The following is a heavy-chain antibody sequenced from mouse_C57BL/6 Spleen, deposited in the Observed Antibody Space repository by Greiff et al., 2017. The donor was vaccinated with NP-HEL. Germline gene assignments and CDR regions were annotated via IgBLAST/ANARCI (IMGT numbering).Heavy chain of an antibody. V-gene: IGHV1-7*01. CDR3: ARSYYGNYDYARDD. CDR2: INPSSGYT. J-gene: IGHJ4*01. CDR1: GYTFTSYW. Sequence: QVQLQQSGAELAKPGASVKLSCKASGYTFTSYWMHWVKQRPGKGLEWLGYINPSSGYTKYNQKFKDKATLTADKSSSTAYMQLSSLTYEDSAVYYCARSYYGNYDYARDDWGQGTSVTVSS. D-gene: IGHD2-10*01.